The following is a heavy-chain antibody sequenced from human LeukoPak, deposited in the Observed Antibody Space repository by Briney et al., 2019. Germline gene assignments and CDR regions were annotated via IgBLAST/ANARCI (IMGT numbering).Heavy chain of an antibody. CDR3: AKDLSSGSRTY. CDR2: ISGSGGST. CDR1: GFIFSIYA. J-gene: IGHJ4*02. Sequence: GGSLRLSCAAYGFIFSIYAMSWVRQGPGKGLEWVSAISGSGGSTYYADSVKGRFTISRDNSKNTLYLQMNSLRAEDTAVYYCAKDLSSGSRTYWSQGTLVTVSS. D-gene: IGHD6-19*01. V-gene: IGHV3-23*01.